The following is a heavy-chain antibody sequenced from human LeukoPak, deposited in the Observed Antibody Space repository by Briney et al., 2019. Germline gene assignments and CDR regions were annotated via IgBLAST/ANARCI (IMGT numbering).Heavy chain of an antibody. Sequence: PGGSLRLSCAASGFTFSSYAMSWVRQAPGKGLEWVSAISGSGDSTYYADSVKGRFTISRDNSKSTLYLQMNSLRAEDTAVYYCAKSGSGWYRFDCWGQGTLVTVSS. D-gene: IGHD6-19*01. CDR1: GFTFSSYA. CDR2: ISGSGDST. V-gene: IGHV3-23*01. J-gene: IGHJ4*02. CDR3: AKSGSGWYRFDC.